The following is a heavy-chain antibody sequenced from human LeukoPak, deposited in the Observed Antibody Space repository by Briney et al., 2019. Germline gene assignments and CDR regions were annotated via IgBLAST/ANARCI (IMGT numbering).Heavy chain of an antibody. Sequence: ASVKVSCKASGYTFTSYGISWVRQAPGQGLEWMGWISAYNGNTNYAQKLQGRVTMTTVTSTSTAYMELRSLRSDDTAVYYCAREDAIAAIHYYYYYGMDVWGQGTTVTVSS. J-gene: IGHJ6*02. CDR3: AREDAIAAIHYYYYYGMDV. CDR1: GYTFTSYG. V-gene: IGHV1-18*01. D-gene: IGHD6-25*01. CDR2: ISAYNGNT.